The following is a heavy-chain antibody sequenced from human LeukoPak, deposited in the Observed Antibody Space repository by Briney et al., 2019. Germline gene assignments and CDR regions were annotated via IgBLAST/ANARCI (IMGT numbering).Heavy chain of an antibody. CDR2: ISYDGSNK. V-gene: IGHV3-30*18. J-gene: IGHJ4*02. Sequence: PGGSLRLSCAASGFTFSSYGMHWVRQAPGKGLEWVAVISYDGSNKYYADSVKGRFTISRDNSKNTLYLQMNSLRAEDTAVYYCAKESIAAAHNPGYWGQGTLVTVSS. CDR3: AKESIAAAHNPGY. CDR1: GFTFSSYG. D-gene: IGHD6-13*01.